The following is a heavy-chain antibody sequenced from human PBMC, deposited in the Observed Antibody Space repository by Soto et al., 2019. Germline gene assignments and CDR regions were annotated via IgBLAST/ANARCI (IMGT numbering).Heavy chain of an antibody. D-gene: IGHD6-13*01. J-gene: IGHJ3*02. CDR1: GFTFSSYA. Sequence: GGSLRLSCAASGFTFSSYAMSWVRQAPGKGLEWVSAISGSGGSTYYADSVKGRFTISRDNSKNTLYLQMNSLRAEDTAVYYCAKAGIGSSSWPDAFDIWGQGTMVTVSS. CDR3: AKAGIGSSSWPDAFDI. CDR2: ISGSGGST. V-gene: IGHV3-23*01.